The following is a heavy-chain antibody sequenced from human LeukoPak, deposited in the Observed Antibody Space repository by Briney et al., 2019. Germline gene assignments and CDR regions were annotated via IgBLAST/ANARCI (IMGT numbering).Heavy chain of an antibody. Sequence: PSETLSLTCAVYGGSFGGYYWSWIRQPPGKGLGWIGEINHSGSTNYNPSLKSRVTISVDTSKNQFSLKLSSVTAADTAVYYCASSWRMTTVTTAIHYWGQGTLVTCSS. V-gene: IGHV4-34*01. CDR2: INHSGST. CDR3: ASSWRMTTVTTAIHY. J-gene: IGHJ4*02. D-gene: IGHD4-17*01. CDR1: GGSFGGYY.